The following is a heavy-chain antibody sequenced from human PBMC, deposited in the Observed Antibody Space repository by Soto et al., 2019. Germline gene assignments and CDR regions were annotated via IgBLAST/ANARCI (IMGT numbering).Heavy chain of an antibody. CDR2: ISSSTSTI. CDR1: GFTFSYYS. CDR3: ARESGYYGSGGNYYYFDY. J-gene: IGHJ4*02. V-gene: IGHV3-48*01. Sequence: GGSLRLSCAASGFTFSYYSMNWVRQAPVKGLEWVSYISSSTSTIYYADSVKGRFTISRDNAKSSLYLQMNNLRAEDTAVYYCARESGYYGSGGNYYYFDYWGQGTLVTVSS. D-gene: IGHD3-10*01.